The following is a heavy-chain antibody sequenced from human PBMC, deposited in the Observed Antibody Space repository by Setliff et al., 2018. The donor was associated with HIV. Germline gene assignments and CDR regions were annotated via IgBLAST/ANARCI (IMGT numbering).Heavy chain of an antibody. J-gene: IGHJ4*02. Sequence: ASVKVSCKASGYTFTSYYMHWVRQAPGQGLEWMTMIIPSTGNTNYAQKFQGRVTMTGDTSTNTVYMDLSSLGSEDTAVYYCVRGRRGGHFDYWGQGTLVTVSS. CDR1: GYTFTSYY. CDR2: IIPSTGNT. D-gene: IGHD3-10*01. CDR3: VRGRRGGHFDY. V-gene: IGHV1-46*01.